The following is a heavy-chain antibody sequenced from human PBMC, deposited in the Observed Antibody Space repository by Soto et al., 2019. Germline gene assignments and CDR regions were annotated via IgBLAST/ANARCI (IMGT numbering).Heavy chain of an antibody. CDR1: GGSIGSTTYY. Sequence: SETLSLTCTVSGGSIGSTTYYWVWMRQPPGKGLEWIASFFVGGNTYYNTSLKSRVTISVDTSKNQFSLKLSSVTAADTAVYYCARRYGGSFDVWGQGTLVT. D-gene: IGHD4-17*01. CDR3: ARRYGGSFDV. CDR2: FFVGGNT. V-gene: IGHV4-39*01. J-gene: IGHJ4*02.